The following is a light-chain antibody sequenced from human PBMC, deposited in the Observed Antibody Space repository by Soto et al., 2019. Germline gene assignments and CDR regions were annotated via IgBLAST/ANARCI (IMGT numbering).Light chain of an antibody. CDR2: DAS. V-gene: IGKV3-11*01. Sequence: ILLTQSPGTLSLSPWEIATLSFMASQSVSSNLAWYQQKPGQAPRLLIYDASNRATGIPARFSGSGSGTDFTLTISSLEPEDFAVYYCQQRSNWPPLTFGGGTKVDIK. CDR1: QSVSSN. J-gene: IGKJ4*01. CDR3: QQRSNWPPLT.